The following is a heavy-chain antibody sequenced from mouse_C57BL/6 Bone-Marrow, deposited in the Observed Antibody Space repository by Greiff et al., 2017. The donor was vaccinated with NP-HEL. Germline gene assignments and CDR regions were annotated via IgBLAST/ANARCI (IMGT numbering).Heavy chain of an antibody. CDR3: ALTLLRFAY. Sequence: QVQLKQSGAELVRPGTSVKVSCKASGYAFTNYLIEWVKQRPGQGLEWIGVINPGSGGTNYNEKFKGKATLTADKSSSTAYMQLSSLTSEDSAVYFCALTLLRFAYWGQGTLVTVSA. J-gene: IGHJ3*01. D-gene: IGHD1-2*01. CDR1: GYAFTNYL. V-gene: IGHV1-54*01. CDR2: INPGSGGT.